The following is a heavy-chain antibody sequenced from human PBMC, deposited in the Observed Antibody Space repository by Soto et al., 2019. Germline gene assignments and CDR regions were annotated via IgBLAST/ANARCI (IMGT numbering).Heavy chain of an antibody. V-gene: IGHV4-4*07. D-gene: IGHD3-10*01. CDR3: ARDVGKNY. CDR1: GASVSSYY. Sequence: PSETLSLTCTVSGASVSSYYCSWFRQPVGKGLEWIGRIHSSGNLNYNPSLESRVTMSLDTSKNQFSLRLTSVTAADTALYLWARDVGKNYWGQGIRVTVSS. CDR2: IHSSGNL. J-gene: IGHJ4*02.